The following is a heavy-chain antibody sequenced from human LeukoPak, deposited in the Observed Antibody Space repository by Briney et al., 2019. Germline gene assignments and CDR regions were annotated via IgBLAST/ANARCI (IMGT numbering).Heavy chain of an antibody. V-gene: IGHV3-21*01. CDR2: ISSSSGYI. CDR3: ARDPPTQIDP. D-gene: IGHD4-11*01. J-gene: IGHJ5*02. Sequence: GGSLRLSCAASGFTFSSYAMSWVRQAPGKGLEWVSSISSSSGYIYYADSVKGRFTISRDNAKNSLYLQMNSLRAEDTAVYYCARDPPTQIDPWGQGTLVTVSS. CDR1: GFTFSSYA.